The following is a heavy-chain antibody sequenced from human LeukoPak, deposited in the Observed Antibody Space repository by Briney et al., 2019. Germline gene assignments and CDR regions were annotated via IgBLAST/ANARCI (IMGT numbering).Heavy chain of an antibody. V-gene: IGHV3-30*18. Sequence: GGSLKLSCAVSGFTFSSFGMQWVRQAPGMGLEWVALISYDGNNKHYADSVKGRFTISRDNSKNTLYLQMNGLRPEDTAVYYCAKDGAGSWFGEATWGQGTLVTVSS. J-gene: IGHJ5*02. D-gene: IGHD6-13*01. CDR2: ISYDGNNK. CDR3: AKDGAGSWFGEAT. CDR1: GFTFSSFG.